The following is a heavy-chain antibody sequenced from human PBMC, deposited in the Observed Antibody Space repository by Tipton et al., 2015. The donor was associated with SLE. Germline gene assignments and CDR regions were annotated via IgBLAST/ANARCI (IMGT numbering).Heavy chain of an antibody. CDR2: IYHSGTT. CDR1: GYSISSGYF. CDR3: ARDSPTVAGTFDS. D-gene: IGHD6-19*01. J-gene: IGHJ4*02. V-gene: IGHV4-38-2*02. Sequence: TLSLTCTVSGYSISSGYFWGWIRQPPGKGLEWIGSIYHSGTTYYNPSLESRVTISVDTSKSHFSLTLTSVTAADTAVYYCARDSPTVAGTFDSWGQGTLVTVSS.